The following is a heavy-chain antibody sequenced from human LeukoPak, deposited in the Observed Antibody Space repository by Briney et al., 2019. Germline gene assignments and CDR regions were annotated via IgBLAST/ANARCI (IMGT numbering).Heavy chain of an antibody. Sequence: ASVKVSCKASGYTFTSYAMHWVRHAPGQRLEWMGWINAGNGNTKYSQEFQGRVTITRDTSASTAYMELSSLRSEDMAVYYCARGLKPRLWFGSTSPYYFDYWGQGTLVTVSS. CDR2: INAGNGNT. CDR3: ARGLKPRLWFGSTSPYYFDY. D-gene: IGHD3-10*01. J-gene: IGHJ4*02. V-gene: IGHV1-3*03. CDR1: GYTFTSYA.